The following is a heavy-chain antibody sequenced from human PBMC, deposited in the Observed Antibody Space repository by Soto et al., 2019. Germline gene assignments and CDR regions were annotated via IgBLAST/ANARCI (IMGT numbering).Heavy chain of an antibody. Sequence: EVLLVESGGGLVQPGGSLRLSSAASGFTVTSSYMSWVRQAPGKGLECVSLVYSNGATYYADSVKGRFTISRDTFRNTLDLQMNSLRAEDTAVYYCARDSRLRSVGDYWGQGTLVTVSS. D-gene: IGHD3-3*01. CDR3: ARDSRLRSVGDY. CDR1: GFTVTSSY. V-gene: IGHV3-66*01. CDR2: VYSNGAT. J-gene: IGHJ4*02.